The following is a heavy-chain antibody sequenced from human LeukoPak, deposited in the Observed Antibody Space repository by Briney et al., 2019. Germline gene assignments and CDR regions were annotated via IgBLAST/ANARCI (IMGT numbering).Heavy chain of an antibody. CDR3: ARVRASYAGSSGAFDI. J-gene: IGHJ3*02. CDR1: GYTFTSYG. D-gene: IGHD6-19*01. Sequence: ASVKVSCKASGYTFTSYGISWVRQAPGQGLEWMGWISVYNGNTNYAQKLQGRVTMTTDTSTSTAYMELRSLRSDDTAVYYCARVRASYAGSSGAFDIWGQGTMVTVSS. CDR2: ISVYNGNT. V-gene: IGHV1-18*01.